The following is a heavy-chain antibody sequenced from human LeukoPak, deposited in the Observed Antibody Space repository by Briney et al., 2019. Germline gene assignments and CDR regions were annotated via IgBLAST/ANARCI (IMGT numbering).Heavy chain of an antibody. Sequence: ASVKVSCKASGYTFTGYYMHWVRQAPGQGPEWMGWINPNSGGTNYAQKFQGRVTMTRDTSISTAYMELSRLRSDDTAVYYCARDTPTYDSSGSTPIDYWGQGTLVTVSS. V-gene: IGHV1-2*02. D-gene: IGHD3-22*01. CDR3: ARDTPTYDSSGSTPIDY. J-gene: IGHJ4*02. CDR2: INPNSGGT. CDR1: GYTFTGYY.